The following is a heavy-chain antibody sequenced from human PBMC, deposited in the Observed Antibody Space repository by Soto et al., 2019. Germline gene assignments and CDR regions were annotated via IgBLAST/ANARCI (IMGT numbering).Heavy chain of an antibody. CDR2: INHSGST. Sequence: PSETLSLTCAVYGGSFSGYYWSWIRQPPGKGLEWIGEINHSGSTNYNPSLKSRVTISVDTSKNQFSLKLSSVTAADTAVYYCAGGLNIVANNTDYGMDVWGQGTTVTVSS. CDR3: AGGLNIVANNTDYGMDV. D-gene: IGHD5-12*01. J-gene: IGHJ6*02. CDR1: GGSFSGYY. V-gene: IGHV4-34*01.